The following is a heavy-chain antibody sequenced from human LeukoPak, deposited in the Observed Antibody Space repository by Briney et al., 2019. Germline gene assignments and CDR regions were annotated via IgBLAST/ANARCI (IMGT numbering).Heavy chain of an antibody. CDR1: GGSISSSYY. Sequence: SETLSLTCTVSGGSISSSYYWGWIRQPPGKGLEWIGSIYYSGSTYYNPSLKSRVTIPVDTSKNQFSLKLSSVTAADTAVYYCARHWIAGATGYFDYWGQGTLVTVSS. CDR2: IYYSGST. D-gene: IGHD1-26*01. V-gene: IGHV4-39*01. J-gene: IGHJ4*02. CDR3: ARHWIAGATGYFDY.